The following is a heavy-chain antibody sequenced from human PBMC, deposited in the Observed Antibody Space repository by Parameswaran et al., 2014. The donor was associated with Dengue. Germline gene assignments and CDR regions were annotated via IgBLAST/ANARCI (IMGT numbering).Heavy chain of an antibody. V-gene: IGHV1-46*04. CDR2: INPSGGST. Sequence: PGASVKVSCKASGYTFTSYYMHWVRQAPGQGLEWMGIINPSGGSTSYAQKLQGRVTMTRDTSTSTVYMELSSLRSEDTAVYYCARDLNYTARASYYYYYYGMDVWGQGTTVTVSS. D-gene: IGHD5-18*01. CDR3: ARDLNYTARASYYYYYYGMDV. J-gene: IGHJ6*02. CDR1: GYTFTSYY.